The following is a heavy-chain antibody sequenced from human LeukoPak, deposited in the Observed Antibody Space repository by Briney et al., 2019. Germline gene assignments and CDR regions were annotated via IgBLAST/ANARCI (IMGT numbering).Heavy chain of an antibody. CDR1: GFSISSGGYY. V-gene: IGHV4-31*03. D-gene: IGHD4-17*01. Sequence: PSETLSLTCTVSGFSISSGGYYWSWIRQHPGKGLEWIGYIYYSGSTYYNPSLKSRITISVDTSKNQFSLKLSSVTAADTAVYYCATDRGNTVTTPLGWFDPWGQGTLVTVSS. CDR3: ATDRGNTVTTPLGWFDP. J-gene: IGHJ5*02. CDR2: IYYSGST.